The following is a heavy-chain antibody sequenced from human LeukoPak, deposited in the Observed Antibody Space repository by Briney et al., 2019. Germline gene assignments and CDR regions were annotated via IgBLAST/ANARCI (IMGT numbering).Heavy chain of an antibody. CDR1: GFIFSSYA. V-gene: IGHV3-23*01. Sequence: GGSLRLSCAASGFIFSSYAMSWVRQAPGKGLEWVSAISGSGGSTYYADSVKGRFTISRDNSKNTLYLQMNSLRAEDTAVYYCAKDPPSSWYPGWFDPWGQGTLVTVSS. D-gene: IGHD6-13*01. CDR2: ISGSGGST. CDR3: AKDPPSSWYPGWFDP. J-gene: IGHJ5*02.